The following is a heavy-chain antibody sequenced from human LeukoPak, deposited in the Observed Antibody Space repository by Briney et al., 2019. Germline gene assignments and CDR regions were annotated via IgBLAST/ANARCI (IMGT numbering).Heavy chain of an antibody. CDR2: TNAGNGNT. CDR3: ARNGSGRGVAGFDY. CDR1: GYTFTSYY. V-gene: IGHV1-3*01. Sequence: ASVKVSCKASGYTFTSYYMHWVRQAPGQRLEWMGWTNAGNGNTKYSQKFQGRVTITRDTSASTAYMELSSLRSEDTAVYYCARNGSGRGVAGFDYWGQGTLVTVSS. D-gene: IGHD3-10*01. J-gene: IGHJ4*02.